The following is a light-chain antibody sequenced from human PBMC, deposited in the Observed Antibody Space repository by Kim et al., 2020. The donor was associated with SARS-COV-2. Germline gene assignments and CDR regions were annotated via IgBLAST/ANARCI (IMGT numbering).Light chain of an antibody. CDR1: SPKFGSNY. J-gene: IGLJ2*01. CDR2: RNN. V-gene: IGLV1-47*01. CDR3: ATWDDSHVV. Sequence: PRPRVNTSGSGASPKFGSNYVSWCQQPPGTAPKRLIYRNNPRPSGVPDRFSGSMSGTSASLAISGLRSEDEADYYCATWDDSHVVFGGGTQLTVL.